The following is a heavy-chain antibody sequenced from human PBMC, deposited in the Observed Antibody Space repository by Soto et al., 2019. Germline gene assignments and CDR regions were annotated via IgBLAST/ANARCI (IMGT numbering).Heavy chain of an antibody. D-gene: IGHD4-17*01. J-gene: IGHJ2*01. Sequence: QVQLQESGPGLVKPSETLSLTCTVSGGSISGYYWTWIRQPPGKGLEWIGFIYYIGSTDYNPSLKSRVTMSVDTSKNQFSLKLTSVTAADTALYYCARHSRGDSIDYGEPWYFDLWGRGTLVTVSS. V-gene: IGHV4-59*08. CDR1: GGSISGYY. CDR2: IYYIGST. CDR3: ARHSRGDSIDYGEPWYFDL.